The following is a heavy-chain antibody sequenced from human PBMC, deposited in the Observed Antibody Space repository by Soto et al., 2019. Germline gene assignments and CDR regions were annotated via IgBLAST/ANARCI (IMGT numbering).Heavy chain of an antibody. J-gene: IGHJ6*02. V-gene: IGHV3-20*04. D-gene: IGHD3-3*01. CDR2: INWNGGST. Sequence: PGGSLRLSCAASVFTFDDYGMSWVRQDPGKGLEWVSGINWNGGSTSYADTVKGRFTISRDNSKNTLYLQMNSLRAEDTAVYYCARGYDFWSGYYYPYGMDVWGQGTTVTVSS. CDR3: ARGYDFWSGYYYPYGMDV. CDR1: VFTFDDYG.